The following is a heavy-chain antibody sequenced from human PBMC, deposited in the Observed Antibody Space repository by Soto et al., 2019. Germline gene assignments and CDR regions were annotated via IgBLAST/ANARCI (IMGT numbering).Heavy chain of an antibody. D-gene: IGHD6-13*01. CDR2: IYYSGST. Sequence: SETLSLTCTVSGGSISSGGYYWSWIRQHPGKGLEWIGYIYYSGSTYYNPSLKSRVTISVDTSKNQFSLKLSSVTAADTAVYYCARDRESSSWQPNRAFDIWGQGTMVTVSS. CDR3: ARDRESSSWQPNRAFDI. J-gene: IGHJ3*02. V-gene: IGHV4-31*03. CDR1: GGSISSGGYY.